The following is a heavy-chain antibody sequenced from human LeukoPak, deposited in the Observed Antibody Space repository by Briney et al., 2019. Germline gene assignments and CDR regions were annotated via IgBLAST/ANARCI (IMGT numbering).Heavy chain of an antibody. CDR3: ARDSMVSGVYFDY. J-gene: IGHJ4*01. D-gene: IGHD3-10*01. CDR2: ISRDNTI. CDR1: GFTFSSSA. V-gene: IGHV3-48*02. Sequence: GGSLRLSCAASGFTFSSSAMSWVRQAPGRGLEWISFISRDNTIYYTDSVKGRFTISRDNAKNSLYLQMDSLRDEDSAVYYCARDSMVSGVYFDYWGHGTLVTVSS.